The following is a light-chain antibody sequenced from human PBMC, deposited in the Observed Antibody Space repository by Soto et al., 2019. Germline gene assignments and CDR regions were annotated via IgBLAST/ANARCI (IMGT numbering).Light chain of an antibody. J-gene: IGLJ3*02. V-gene: IGLV2-23*02. CDR1: SSDVGSYNL. Sequence: QSVLTQPASVSGSPGQSITISCTGTSSDVGSYNLVSWYQQHPGEAPKLMIYEVSKRPSGVSNRFSGSKSGNTASLTISGLQAEDEADYYCCSYAGSSTFEVFGGGTKATVL. CDR2: EVS. CDR3: CSYAGSSTFEV.